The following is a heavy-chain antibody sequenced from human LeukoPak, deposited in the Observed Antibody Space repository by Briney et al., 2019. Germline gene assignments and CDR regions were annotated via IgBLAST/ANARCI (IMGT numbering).Heavy chain of an antibody. CDR2: INPSGGST. D-gene: IGHD3-10*01. CDR1: GYTFTSYY. CDR3: ARVLGSGSFYAY. Sequence: GASVTVSCKASGYTFTSYYMHWVRQAPGQGLEWMGIINPSGGSTSYAQKFQGRVTMTRDTSTSTVYMELSRLRSDDTAVYYCARVLGSGSFYAYWGQGTLVTVSS. J-gene: IGHJ4*02. V-gene: IGHV1-46*01.